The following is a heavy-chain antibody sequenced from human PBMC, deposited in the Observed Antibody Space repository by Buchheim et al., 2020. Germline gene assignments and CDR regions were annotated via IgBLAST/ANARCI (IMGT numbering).Heavy chain of an antibody. CDR2: ISSSSSTI. CDR1: GFTFSSYS. J-gene: IGHJ6*02. CDR3: ARGVAARGLDYYGMDV. V-gene: IGHV3-48*04. D-gene: IGHD6-6*01. Sequence: EVQLVESGGGLVQPGGSLRLSCAASGFTFSSYSMNWVRQAPGKGLEWVSYISSSSSTIYYADSVKGRFTISRDNAKNSLYLKMNSLRAEDTAVYYCARGVAARGLDYYGMDVWGQGTT.